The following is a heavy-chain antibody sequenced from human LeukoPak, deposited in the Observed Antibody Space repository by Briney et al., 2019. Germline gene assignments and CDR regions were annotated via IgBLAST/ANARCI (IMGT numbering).Heavy chain of an antibody. D-gene: IGHD3-16*02. CDR3: AKDSPRDDYVRGSYRYSRRGLDI. CDR1: VYEFSSYG. Sequence: ASVTVSCKSSVYEFSSYGISWVRQAPGQGLEWMGWISAYNGKTKYADKFQGRLTMTTETSTSTAYMELRSLTSADTAVYYCAKDSPRDDYVRGSYRYSRRGLDIWGQGTLVTASS. V-gene: IGHV1-18*01. CDR2: ISAYNGKT. J-gene: IGHJ3*02.